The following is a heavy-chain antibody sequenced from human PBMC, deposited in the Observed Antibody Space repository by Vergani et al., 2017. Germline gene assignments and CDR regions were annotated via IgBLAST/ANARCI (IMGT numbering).Heavy chain of an antibody. J-gene: IGHJ6*03. D-gene: IGHD1-26*01. CDR3: AKGGIVGATTFYYYYYMDV. CDR2: ISGSGGST. V-gene: IGHV3-23*01. CDR1: GFTFSSYA. Sequence: EVQLLESGGGLVQPGGSLRLSCAASGFTFSSYAMSWVRQAPGKGLEWVSAISGSGGSTYYADSVKGRFTISRDNSKNTLYLQMNILRAEDTAVYYCAKGGIVGATTFYYYYYMDVWGKGTTVTVSS.